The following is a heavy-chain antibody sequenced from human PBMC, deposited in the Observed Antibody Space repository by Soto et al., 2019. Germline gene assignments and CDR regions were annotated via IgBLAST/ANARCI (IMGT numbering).Heavy chain of an antibody. D-gene: IGHD6-19*01. CDR3: ARDEPSGWYNPFYYGMDV. V-gene: IGHV3-33*01. Sequence: PGGSLRLSCAASGFTFSSYGMHWVRQAPGKGLEWVAVIWYDGSNKYYADSAKGRFTISRDNSKNTLYLQMNSLRAEDTAVYYCARDEPSGWYNPFYYGMDVWGQGNTVTVSS. J-gene: IGHJ6*02. CDR2: IWYDGSNK. CDR1: GFTFSSYG.